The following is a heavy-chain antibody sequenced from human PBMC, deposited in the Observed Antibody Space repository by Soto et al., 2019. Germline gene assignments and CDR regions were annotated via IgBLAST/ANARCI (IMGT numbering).Heavy chain of an antibody. V-gene: IGHV4-34*01. J-gene: IGHJ4*02. CDR2: IKDGGST. D-gene: IGHD2-15*01. CDR3: ARGQEGVVATH. CDR1: GGSFTGYY. Sequence: QVQLQQWGAGLLKPSETLSLTCAVNGGSFTGYYWSWVRQPPGKGLEWIGEIKDGGSTNYSPSLRSXXTXSXXTSKQQFTLKVTSVTAADTAVYYCARGQEGVVATHWDQGTLVTVSS.